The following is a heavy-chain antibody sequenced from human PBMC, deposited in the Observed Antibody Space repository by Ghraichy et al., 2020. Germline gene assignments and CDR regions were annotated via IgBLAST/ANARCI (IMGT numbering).Heavy chain of an antibody. J-gene: IGHJ6*02. CDR2: IWYDGSNK. CDR3: ARDGAMVIVYYYGMDV. V-gene: IGHV3-33*01. D-gene: IGHD5-18*01. Sequence: GGSLRLSCAASGFTFSSYGMHWVRQAPGKGLEWVAVIWYDGSNKYYADSVKGRFTISRDNSKNTLYLQMNSLRAEDTAVYYCARDGAMVIVYYYGMDVWGQGTTVTVSS. CDR1: GFTFSSYG.